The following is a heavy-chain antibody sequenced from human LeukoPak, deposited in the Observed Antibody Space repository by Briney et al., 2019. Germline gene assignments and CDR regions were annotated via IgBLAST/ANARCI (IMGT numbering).Heavy chain of an antibody. J-gene: IGHJ1*01. Sequence: PSQTLSLTCTVSGGSISSGGYYWSWIRQHPGKGLEWIVYIYYSGSTYYNPSLKSRVIISVDTSKNQFSLKLSSVTAADTAVYYCARDSGYYDSSGYYDFQHWGQGTLVTVSS. CDR3: ARDSGYYDSSGYYDFQH. CDR1: GGSISSGGYY. CDR2: IYYSGST. V-gene: IGHV4-31*03. D-gene: IGHD3-22*01.